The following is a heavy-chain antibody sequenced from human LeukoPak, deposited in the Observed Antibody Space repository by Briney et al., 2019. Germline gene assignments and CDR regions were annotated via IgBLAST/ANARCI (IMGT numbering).Heavy chain of an antibody. J-gene: IGHJ5*02. D-gene: IGHD3-3*01. CDR3: ARGLNRVTILETVIAGTWFDP. CDR1: GYTFTSYG. Sequence: ASVKVSCKASGYTFTSYGISWVRQAPGQGLEWMGWISAYNGNTNYAQKVQGRVTMTTATSTSTAYMELRSLRSEDTAVYYCARGLNRVTILETVIAGTWFDPWGQGTMVIVSS. CDR2: ISAYNGNT. V-gene: IGHV1-18*01.